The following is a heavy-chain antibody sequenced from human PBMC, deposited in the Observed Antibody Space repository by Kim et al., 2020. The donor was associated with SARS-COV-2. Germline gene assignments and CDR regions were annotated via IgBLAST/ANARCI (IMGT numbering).Heavy chain of an antibody. V-gene: IGHV3-66*01. CDR1: GITVSSEY. D-gene: IGHD2-8*02. Sequence: GGSLRLSCVASGITVSSEYMGWVRQAPGKGLEWLSVIHSGGERYYADSVKGRFTLSRDNSKNTLYLQMNSLRSDDTAVYYCGRDCCTSERFDDWGQGTLVTVSS. CDR3: GRDCCTSERFDD. J-gene: IGHJ4*02. CDR2: IHSGGER.